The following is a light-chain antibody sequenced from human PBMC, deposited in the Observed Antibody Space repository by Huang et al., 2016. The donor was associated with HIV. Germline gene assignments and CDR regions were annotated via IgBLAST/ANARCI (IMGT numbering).Light chain of an antibody. CDR2: DAS. J-gene: IGKJ3*01. V-gene: IGKV1-9*01. CDR1: HDINTY. Sequence: QLTQSPSSLSASIGDRVTIACRASHDINTYLAWYQQKPGRAPKLLIYDASTLQTGVPSRFRGFGSGTAFSLTITSLQPDYFAVYYCQQLSAYPLSFGPGTTVD. CDR3: QQLSAYPLS.